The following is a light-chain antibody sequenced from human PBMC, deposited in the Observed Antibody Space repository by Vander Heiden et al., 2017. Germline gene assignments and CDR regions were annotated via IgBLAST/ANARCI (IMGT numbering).Light chain of an antibody. CDR2: ATS. V-gene: IGKV1-12*01. Sequence: DIHMTQSPSSVSASVGDRVTITCRASQFISSFLAWYQQRPGKAPKLLIYATSILQSGVPSRFSGSGSGTDFTLTISSLQPEDFATYYCQQANSFPHTFGQGTKLEIK. CDR1: QFISSF. J-gene: IGKJ2*01. CDR3: QQANSFPHT.